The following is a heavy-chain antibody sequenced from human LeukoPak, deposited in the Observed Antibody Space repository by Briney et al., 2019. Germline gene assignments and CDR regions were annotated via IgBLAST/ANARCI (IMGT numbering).Heavy chain of an antibody. CDR1: GYSFTSYW. Sequence: KRGEYLKISCKGSGYSFTSYWIGWVRQMPGKGLGWMGIIYPGDSDTRYSPSFQGQVTISADKSISTAYLQWSSLKASDTAMYYCARPSSSSSLASNDAFDIWGQGTMVTVSS. J-gene: IGHJ3*02. D-gene: IGHD6-6*01. CDR3: ARPSSSSSLASNDAFDI. V-gene: IGHV5-51*01. CDR2: IYPGDSDT.